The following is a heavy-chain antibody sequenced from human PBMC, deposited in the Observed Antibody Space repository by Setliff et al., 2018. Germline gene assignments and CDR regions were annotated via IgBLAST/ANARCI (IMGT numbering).Heavy chain of an antibody. V-gene: IGHV3-23*01. Sequence: PGGSLRLSCAASGFTFSSYAMSWVRQAPGKGLEWVSAISGSGVTTYYRDSVKGRFTISRDNAKNSLYLQMNSLRAEDTAVYYCARDGGEYWGQGTLVTVSS. D-gene: IGHD3-3*01. J-gene: IGHJ4*02. CDR2: ISGSGVTT. CDR1: GFTFSSYA. CDR3: ARDGGEY.